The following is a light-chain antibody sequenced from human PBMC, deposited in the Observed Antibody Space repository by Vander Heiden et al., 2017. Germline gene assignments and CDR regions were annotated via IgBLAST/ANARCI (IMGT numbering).Light chain of an antibody. CDR3: AAWDDSLNGWV. J-gene: IGLJ3*02. V-gene: IGLV1-44*01. Sequence: QSVLTQPPSASGTPGQRVTIPCSGSSSNIGSNTVNWYQQLPGTAPKLLTYINNKRPSGVPDRFSGSKSGTSASLAISGLQAEDEADYYCAAWDDSLNGWVFGGGTKLTVL. CDR1: SSNIGSNT. CDR2: INN.